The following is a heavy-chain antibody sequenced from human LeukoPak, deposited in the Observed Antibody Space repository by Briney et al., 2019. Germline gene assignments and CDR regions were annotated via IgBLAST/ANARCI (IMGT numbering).Heavy chain of an antibody. CDR1: GGTFSSYA. V-gene: IGHV1-69*04. J-gene: IGHJ4*02. CDR3: ARGPDYGGNSDY. Sequence: SVKVSCKASGGTFSSYAISWVRQAPGQGLEWMGRIIPILGIANYAQKFQGRVTITADKSTSTACMELSSLRSEDMAVYYCARGPDYGGNSDYWGQGTLVTVSS. CDR2: IIPILGIA. D-gene: IGHD4-23*01.